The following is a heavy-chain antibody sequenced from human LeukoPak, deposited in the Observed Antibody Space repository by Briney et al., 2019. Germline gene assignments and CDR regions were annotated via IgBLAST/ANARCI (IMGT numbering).Heavy chain of an antibody. CDR2: MNPNSGNT. Sequence: ASVKVSCKASGYTFTSYDINWVRQATGQGLEWMGWMNPNSGNTGYAQKFQGRVTMTRNTSISTAYMELSSLRSEDTAVYYCAVSKDSSGPNPFDYWGQGTLVTVSS. D-gene: IGHD3-22*01. CDR3: AVSKDSSGPNPFDY. CDR1: GYTFTSYD. V-gene: IGHV1-8*01. J-gene: IGHJ4*02.